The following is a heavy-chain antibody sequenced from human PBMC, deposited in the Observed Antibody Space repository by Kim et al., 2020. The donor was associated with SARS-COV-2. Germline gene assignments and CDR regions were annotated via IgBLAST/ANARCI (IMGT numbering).Heavy chain of an antibody. CDR1: GGSFSGYY. CDR2: INHSGST. CDR3: ARGVKYYYGSESYWYFDV. Sequence: SETLSLTCGVYGGSFSGYYWSWIRQPPGKGLEWIGEINHSGSTNYNPSLKSRVTISVDTSKNQFSLKLSAVTAADTDVYYCARGVKYYYGSESYWYFDVWGRGTLVTVSS. V-gene: IGHV4-34*01. J-gene: IGHJ2*01. D-gene: IGHD3-10*01.